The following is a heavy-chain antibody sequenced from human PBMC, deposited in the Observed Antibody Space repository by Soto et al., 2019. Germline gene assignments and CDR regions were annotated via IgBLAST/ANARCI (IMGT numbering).Heavy chain of an antibody. CDR2: ISSSSSYI. CDR1: GYTFSSYS. Sequence: GESLKISCAASGYTFSSYSMNWVRQAPGKGLEWVSSISSSSSYIYYADSVKGRFTISRDNAKNSLYLQMNSLRAEDTAVYYCARVLGGYDLLPSGWGQGTMVTVSS. CDR3: ARVLGGYDLLPSG. J-gene: IGHJ3*01. V-gene: IGHV3-21*01. D-gene: IGHD5-12*01.